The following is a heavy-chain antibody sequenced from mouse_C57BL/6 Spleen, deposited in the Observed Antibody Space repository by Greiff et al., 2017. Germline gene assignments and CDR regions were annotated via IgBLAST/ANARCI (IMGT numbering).Heavy chain of an antibody. V-gene: IGHV1-69*01. Sequence: QVQLQQPGAELVMPGASVKLSCKASGYTFTSYWMHWVKQRPGQGLEWIGEIDPSDSYTNYNQKFKGKSTLTVDKSSSTAYMQLSSLTSEDSAVYYCARSITTVVASPFDYWGQGTTITVSS. J-gene: IGHJ2*01. CDR2: IDPSDSYT. CDR1: GYTFTSYW. D-gene: IGHD1-1*01. CDR3: ARSITTVVASPFDY.